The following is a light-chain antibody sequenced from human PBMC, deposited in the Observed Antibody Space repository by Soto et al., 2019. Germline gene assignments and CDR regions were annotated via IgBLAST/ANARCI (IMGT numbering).Light chain of an antibody. Sequence: DIVLTQSPDSLAVSLGARATINCKSSQSVLYSSNNKNYLAWYQQKPGQPPKLVIKWASTRESGVPDRISGSGSGTDFTLTISSLRAEDVAVYYCQQYHTTPWTFGQGTKVEIK. V-gene: IGKV4-1*01. CDR1: QSVLYSSNNKNY. J-gene: IGKJ1*01. CDR2: WAS. CDR3: QQYHTTPWT.